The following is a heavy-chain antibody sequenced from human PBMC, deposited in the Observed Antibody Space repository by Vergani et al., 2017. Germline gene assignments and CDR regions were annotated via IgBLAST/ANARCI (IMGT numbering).Heavy chain of an antibody. D-gene: IGHD6-13*01. V-gene: IGHV4-38-2*02. CDR3: ARGKLVPYYYYYGMDV. J-gene: IGHJ6*02. CDR1: GYSISRGYY. Sequence: QVQLQESGPGLVKPSETLSLTCSVSGYSISRGYYWGWIRQPPGKGLEWIATVFHSGRAYYNPSLRRRVTISVETSKNQFSLRLTTLTAADTAVYYCARGKLVPYYYYYGMDVWGQGTTVTVSS. CDR2: VFHSGRA.